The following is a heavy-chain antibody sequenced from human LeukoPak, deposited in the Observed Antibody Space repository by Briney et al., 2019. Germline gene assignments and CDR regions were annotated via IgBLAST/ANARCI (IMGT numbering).Heavy chain of an antibody. V-gene: IGHV4-59*11. CDR2: IYYSGST. J-gene: IGHJ5*02. CDR3: ARVKVDYYDSSGYYRVVREILNWFDP. D-gene: IGHD3-22*01. CDR1: GGSISSHY. Sequence: SETLSLTCTVSGGSISSHYWSWIRQPPGKGLEWIGYIYYSGSTNYNPSLKSRVTISVDTSKNQFSLKLSSVTAADTAVYYCARVKVDYYDSSGYYRVVREILNWFDPWGQGTLVTVSS.